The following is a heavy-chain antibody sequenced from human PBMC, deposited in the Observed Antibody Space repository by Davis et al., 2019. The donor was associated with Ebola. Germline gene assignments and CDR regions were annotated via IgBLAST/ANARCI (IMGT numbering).Heavy chain of an antibody. V-gene: IGHV3-30*18. J-gene: IGHJ4*02. CDR2: ISYDGSNK. Sequence: GESLKISCAASGFTFTYYGIHWVRQAPGKGLEWVAVISYDGSNKYYADSVKGRFTISRDNSKNTLYLQMNSLRAEDTAVYYCAKDSRAYSSSSGPFNYWGQGTLVTVSS. CDR1: GFTFTYYG. D-gene: IGHD6-6*01. CDR3: AKDSRAYSSSSGPFNY.